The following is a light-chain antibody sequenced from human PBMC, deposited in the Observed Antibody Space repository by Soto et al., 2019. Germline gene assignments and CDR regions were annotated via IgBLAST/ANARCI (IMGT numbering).Light chain of an antibody. Sequence: QSALTQPASVSGSPGQSITISCTGTSSDVGGYDYVAWYQQYPDKAPKLLIYNVNHRPSGVSLRFSGSKSGNTASLTISGLLPEDEADYYCTSFTIIPTSVFGTGTKVTV. J-gene: IGLJ1*01. CDR2: NVN. V-gene: IGLV2-14*01. CDR3: TSFTIIPTSV. CDR1: SSDVGGYDY.